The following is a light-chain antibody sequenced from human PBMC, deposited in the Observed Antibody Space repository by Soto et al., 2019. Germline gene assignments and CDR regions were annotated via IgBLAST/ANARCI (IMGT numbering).Light chain of an antibody. CDR3: QQRKHWPPIT. CDR1: QSVDKF. CDR2: DSS. Sequence: ELTQSPATMSLSPGETATLSCRASQSVDKFLAWYQQGPGQPPRLLIFDSSNRATGVPVRFSGSGSGTVFTLTIGSLEPEDSAVYYCQQRKHWPPITFGQGTRLEI. V-gene: IGKV3-11*01. J-gene: IGKJ5*01.